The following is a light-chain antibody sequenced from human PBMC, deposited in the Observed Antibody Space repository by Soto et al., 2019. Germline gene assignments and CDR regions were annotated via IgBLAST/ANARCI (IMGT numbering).Light chain of an antibody. V-gene: IGKV3-15*01. J-gene: IGKJ1*01. CDR2: GAS. Sequence: EIVMTQSPFTLSVSPGESATLSFGAGQSVSSNLAWYQQKPGQAPRLLIYGASTRATGIPARFTGSGSGTEFTLTISSLQFDDSAVYYCQQYNNWWTFGQGTKVDIK. CDR3: QQYNNWWT. CDR1: QSVSSN.